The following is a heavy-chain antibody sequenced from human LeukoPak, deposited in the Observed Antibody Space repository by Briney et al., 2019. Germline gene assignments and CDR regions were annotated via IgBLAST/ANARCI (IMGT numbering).Heavy chain of an antibody. CDR3: ARVPLTGDLDFDY. Sequence: SVKVSCKASGGTFSSYAISWVRQAPGQGLEWMGRIIPILGTANYAQKFQGRVTITTDESTSTAYMELSSLRSEDTAVYYCARVPLTGDLDFDYWGQGTLVTVSS. J-gene: IGHJ4*02. D-gene: IGHD7-27*01. CDR1: GGTFSSYA. CDR2: IIPILGTA. V-gene: IGHV1-69*11.